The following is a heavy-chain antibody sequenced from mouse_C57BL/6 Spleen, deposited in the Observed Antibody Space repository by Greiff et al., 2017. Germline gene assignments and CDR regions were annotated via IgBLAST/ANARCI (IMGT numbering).Heavy chain of an antibody. Sequence: EVQGVESGGGLVQPGGSLSLSCAASGFTFTDYYMSWVRQPPGKALEWLGFIRNKANGYTTEYSANVKGRCNISRDNSQSILYLQINALRAEDSATYYCARGAWFAYWGQGTLVTVSA. CDR2: IRNKANGYTT. J-gene: IGHJ3*01. CDR1: GFTFTDYY. CDR3: ARGAWFAY. V-gene: IGHV7-3*01.